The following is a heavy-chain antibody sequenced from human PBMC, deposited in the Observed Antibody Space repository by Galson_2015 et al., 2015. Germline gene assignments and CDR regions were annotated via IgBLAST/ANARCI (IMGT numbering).Heavy chain of an antibody. Sequence: QSGAEVKKPGESLKISCKGSGYSFTSYWIGWVRQMPGKGLEWMGIIYPGDSDTRYGPSFQGQVTISADKSISTAYLQWSSLKASDTAMYYCARRGYYYDSSGYYNWFDPWGQGTLVTVSS. D-gene: IGHD3-22*01. V-gene: IGHV5-51*01. CDR2: IYPGDSDT. J-gene: IGHJ5*02. CDR1: GYSFTSYW. CDR3: ARRGYYYDSSGYYNWFDP.